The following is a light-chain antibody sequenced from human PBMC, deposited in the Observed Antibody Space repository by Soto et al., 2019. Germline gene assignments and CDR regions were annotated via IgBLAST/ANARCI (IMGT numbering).Light chain of an antibody. CDR3: QQYYSFLPA. V-gene: IGKV4-1*01. Sequence: DIVMTQSPDSLAVSLGERATINCKSSQSVLDTSNNKNNLVWYQQKPRQTPKLLIFWASTRESGVPDRFSGSGAVAGLTLTITILQAEGVAVYYCQQYYSFLPAFGQGTKLDIK. CDR1: QSVLDTSNNKNN. J-gene: IGKJ2*01. CDR2: WAS.